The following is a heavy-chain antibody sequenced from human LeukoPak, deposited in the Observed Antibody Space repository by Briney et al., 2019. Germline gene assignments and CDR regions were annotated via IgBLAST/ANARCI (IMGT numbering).Heavy chain of an antibody. CDR2: ISSTVITT. J-gene: IGHJ5*02. Sequence: GGSLRLSCAASGFTFSDYYMSWIRQAPGKGLEWVSYISSTVITTYYADSVKGRFTISRDNAKNSLYLQMNSLRAEDTAVYYCTTTIVGVTTWFDPWGQGTLVTVSS. D-gene: IGHD1-26*01. V-gene: IGHV3-11*01. CDR3: TTTIVGVTTWFDP. CDR1: GFTFSDYY.